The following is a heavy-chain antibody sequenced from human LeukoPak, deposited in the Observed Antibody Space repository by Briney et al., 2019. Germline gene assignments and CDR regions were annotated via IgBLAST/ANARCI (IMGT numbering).Heavy chain of an antibody. V-gene: IGHV1-18*01. Sequence: ASVKVSCKASGYTFTSYVISWVRQAPGQGLEWMGWISAYNGNTNYAQKLQGRVTMTTDTSTSTAYMELRSLRSDDTAVYYCAREYSSSGGDWFDPWGQGTLVTVSS. CDR3: AREYSSSGGDWFDP. J-gene: IGHJ5*02. D-gene: IGHD6-13*01. CDR1: GYTFTSYV. CDR2: ISAYNGNT.